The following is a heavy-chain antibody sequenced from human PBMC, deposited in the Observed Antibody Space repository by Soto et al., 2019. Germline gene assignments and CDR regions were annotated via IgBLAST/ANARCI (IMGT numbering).Heavy chain of an antibody. CDR3: ARQLSHLCDS. Sequence: GESLKISCKGVGYKFGSAWIGWVRQMPGKGLEWMGIIKPGTSDIRYSPSCRGHVTISADEAVSTAYLQWSSLEASDTAMYYCARQLSHLCDSWGQGTLVTVSS. CDR1: GYKFGSAW. V-gene: IGHV5-51*01. J-gene: IGHJ4*02. CDR2: IKPGTSDI.